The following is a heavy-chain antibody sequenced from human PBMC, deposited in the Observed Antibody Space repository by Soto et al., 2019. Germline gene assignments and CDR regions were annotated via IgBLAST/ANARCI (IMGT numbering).Heavy chain of an antibody. CDR3: ARDSMGAWNDESNWFDS. D-gene: IGHD1-1*01. CDR1: GYSFTGYF. CDR2: INPGADYT. J-gene: IGHJ5*01. Sequence: ASVKVSCKVSGYSFTGYFMHWVRQAPGQGLEWMGIINPGADYTTYAQKFQDRVSMTRDTSATTIYMELSNLRSDDTAVYYCARDSMGAWNDESNWFDSWGQGTPVTVSS. V-gene: IGHV1-46*01.